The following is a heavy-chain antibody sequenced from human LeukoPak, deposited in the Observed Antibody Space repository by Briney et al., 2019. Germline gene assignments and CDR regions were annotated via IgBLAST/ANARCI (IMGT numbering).Heavy chain of an antibody. D-gene: IGHD1-26*01. J-gene: IGHJ4*02. CDR3: ATGSGGSYSAVFDY. CDR1: GYTLTESS. Sequence: ASVKVSCKVSGYTLTESSMHWVRQAPGRGLEWMGGFDPEDGETIYAQKFQGRVTMTEDTSTDTAYMELSSLRSEDTAVYYCATGSGGSYSAVFDYWGQGTLVTVSS. V-gene: IGHV1-24*01. CDR2: FDPEDGET.